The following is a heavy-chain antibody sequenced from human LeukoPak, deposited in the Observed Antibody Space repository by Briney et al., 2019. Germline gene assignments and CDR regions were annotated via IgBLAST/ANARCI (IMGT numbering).Heavy chain of an antibody. CDR2: ISYHGTKK. D-gene: IGHD2-8*01. CDR1: GFTFSDYG. CDR3: ARAPSGCGTGVCSAKFFDY. J-gene: IGHJ4*02. Sequence: PGGSLRLSCGASGFTFSDYGMHWVRQAPGKGLEWVAVISYHGTKKNYADSVKGRFSISRDNSKNTVYLQMSSLRPEDTAVYYCARAPSGCGTGVCSAKFFDYWGQGTLVTVSS. V-gene: IGHV3-30*03.